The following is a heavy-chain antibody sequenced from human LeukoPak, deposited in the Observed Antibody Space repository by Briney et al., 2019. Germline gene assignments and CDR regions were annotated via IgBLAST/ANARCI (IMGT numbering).Heavy chain of an antibody. D-gene: IGHD1-26*01. V-gene: IGHV3-11*04. Sequence: GGSLRLSCAASGFTFSDNYMTWVRQAPGKGLEWLSYISGNGGVIQYADSVKGRFTISRDNARNSLFLEMNSLRVEDTAMYYCARGWEDGRHFHIWGQGTMVTVSS. J-gene: IGHJ3*02. CDR2: ISGNGGVI. CDR3: ARGWEDGRHFHI. CDR1: GFTFSDNY.